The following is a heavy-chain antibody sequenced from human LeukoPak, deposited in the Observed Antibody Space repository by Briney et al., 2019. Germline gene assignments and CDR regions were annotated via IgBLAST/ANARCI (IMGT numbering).Heavy chain of an antibody. CDR1: GFTFSNYW. D-gene: IGHD6-19*01. CDR3: ARDQNPVAGNFNFDY. V-gene: IGHV3-33*08. CDR2: IWYDGSNK. Sequence: GGSLRLSCAASGFTFSNYWMAWVRQAPGKGLEWVAVIWYDGSNKYYADSVKGRFTISRDNSKNTLYLQMNSLRAEDTAVYYCARDQNPVAGNFNFDYWGQGTLVTVSS. J-gene: IGHJ4*02.